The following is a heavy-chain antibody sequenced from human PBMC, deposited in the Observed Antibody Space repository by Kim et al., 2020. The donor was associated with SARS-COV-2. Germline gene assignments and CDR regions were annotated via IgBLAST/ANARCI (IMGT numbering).Heavy chain of an antibody. Sequence: FRYCGYSGKGRFTISRDNTKSSLYLQMNSLRAEDSAVYYCAREGFYSGLDVWGQGTTVTVSS. V-gene: IGHV3-21*01. CDR3: AREGFYSGLDV. J-gene: IGHJ6*02. CDR2: FR.